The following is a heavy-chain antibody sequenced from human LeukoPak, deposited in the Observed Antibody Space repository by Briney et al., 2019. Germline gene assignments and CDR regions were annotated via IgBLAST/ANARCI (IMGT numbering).Heavy chain of an antibody. D-gene: IGHD6-19*01. CDR1: GFTFSSYC. CDR3: ARARSQQWLVPRY. Sequence: GGSLRLSCAASGFTFSSYCMSWVRQTPGKGLEWVANIKQDGSENYYVDSVKGRFTISRDNAENSLYLQMNSLRAEDTAVYYCARARSQQWLVPRYWGQGTLVTVSS. V-gene: IGHV3-7*01. J-gene: IGHJ4*02. CDR2: IKQDGSEN.